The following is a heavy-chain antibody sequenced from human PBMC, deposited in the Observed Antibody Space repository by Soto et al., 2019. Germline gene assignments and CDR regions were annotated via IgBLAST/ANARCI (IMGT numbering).Heavy chain of an antibody. Sequence: GGSLRLSWAASGFTFSYYYMSWIRQAPGKGLEWVSYISSSGSTIYYADSVKGRFTISRDNAKNSLYLQMNSLRAEDTAVYYCARDSSGWYGPGLFDYWGQGTLVTVSS. CDR3: ARDSSGWYGPGLFDY. CDR1: GFTFSYYY. D-gene: IGHD6-19*01. CDR2: ISSSGSTI. J-gene: IGHJ4*02. V-gene: IGHV3-11*01.